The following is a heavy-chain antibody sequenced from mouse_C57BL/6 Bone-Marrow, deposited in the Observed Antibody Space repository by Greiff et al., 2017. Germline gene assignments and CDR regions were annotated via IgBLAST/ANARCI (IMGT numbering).Heavy chain of an antibody. CDR3: ARNYYGSSYWYFDV. J-gene: IGHJ1*03. V-gene: IGHV1-61*01. CDR1: GYTFTSYW. CDR2: IYPSDSET. Sequence: QVQLQQPGAELVRPGSSVKLSCKASGYTFTSYWMDWVKQRPGQGLEWIGNIYPSDSETHYNQKFTDKATLTVDKSSSTAYMQLSSLTSEDSAVYYCARNYYGSSYWYFDVWGTGTTVTVSS. D-gene: IGHD1-1*01.